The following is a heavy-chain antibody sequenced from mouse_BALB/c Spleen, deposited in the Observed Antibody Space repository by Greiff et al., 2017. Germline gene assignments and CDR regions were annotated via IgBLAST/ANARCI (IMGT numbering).Heavy chain of an antibody. V-gene: IGHV2-2*02. CDR3: ARKGNDEDAMDY. CDR2: IWSGGST. J-gene: IGHJ4*01. CDR1: GFSFTSYG. Sequence: QVQLKQSGPGLVQPSQSLSITCTVSGFSFTSYGVHWVRQSPGKGLEWLGVIWSGGSTDYNAAFISRLSISKDNSKSQVFFKMNSLQANDTAIYYCARKGNDEDAMDYWGQGTSVTVSS. D-gene: IGHD2-12*01.